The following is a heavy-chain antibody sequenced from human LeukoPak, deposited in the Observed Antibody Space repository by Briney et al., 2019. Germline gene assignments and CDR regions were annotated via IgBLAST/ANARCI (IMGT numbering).Heavy chain of an antibody. CDR2: ISYDGSNT. Sequence: AGGSLRLSCAASGFTFSTYAIHWVRRAPGKGLEWVAVISYDGSNTYYADSVKGRFTISRDNSKNTLYLQMTSLRAEDTAVYYCARDSGAGVELTKNYFDYWGQGNLVTVSS. D-gene: IGHD3-10*01. CDR3: ARDSGAGVELTKNYFDY. V-gene: IGHV3-30-3*01. CDR1: GFTFSTYA. J-gene: IGHJ4*02.